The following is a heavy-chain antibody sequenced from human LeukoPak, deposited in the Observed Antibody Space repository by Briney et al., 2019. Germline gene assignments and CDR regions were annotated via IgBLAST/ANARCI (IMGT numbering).Heavy chain of an antibody. Sequence: GGCLRLSSVSSGFTSTRYYMSCVRQAPGKGLECVSNLNLDGSEKHYVESVKGRVTTSRDNAKNSLFLTVNSLRVDDTAVYRCAMRLDWYNDWGQGTLVTVS. CDR1: GFTSTRYY. CDR2: LNLDGSEK. D-gene: IGHD3/OR15-3a*01. V-gene: IGHV3-7*01. CDR3: AMRLDWYND. J-gene: IGHJ4*02.